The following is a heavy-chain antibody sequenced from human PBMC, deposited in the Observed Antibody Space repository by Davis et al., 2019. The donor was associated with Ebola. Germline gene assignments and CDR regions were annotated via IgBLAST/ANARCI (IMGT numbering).Heavy chain of an antibody. V-gene: IGHV5-51*01. D-gene: IGHD6-13*01. Sequence: GESLKISCKGSGYSFTNHWIAWVRQMPGKGLEWMGIIYSGDSDTRYRPSFEGQVTISVDRSISTAYLQWSSLKASDTAMYYCARQESLYGSIDYWGQGTLVTVSS. CDR3: ARQESLYGSIDY. J-gene: IGHJ4*02. CDR1: GYSFTNHW. CDR2: IYSGDSDT.